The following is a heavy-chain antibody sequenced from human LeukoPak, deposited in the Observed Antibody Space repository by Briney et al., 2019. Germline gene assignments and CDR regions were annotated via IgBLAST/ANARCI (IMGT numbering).Heavy chain of an antibody. V-gene: IGHV3-74*01. Sequence: GASLRLSCAASGFTFSTYWMHWVRQAPGKGLVWVSRINTDGSSTSYADSVKGRFTISRDNAKNTLYLQMNSLRAEDTAVYYCANDRPGVGVDYWGQGTLVTLSS. CDR2: INTDGSST. D-gene: IGHD3-10*01. CDR1: GFTFSTYW. J-gene: IGHJ4*02. CDR3: ANDRPGVGVDY.